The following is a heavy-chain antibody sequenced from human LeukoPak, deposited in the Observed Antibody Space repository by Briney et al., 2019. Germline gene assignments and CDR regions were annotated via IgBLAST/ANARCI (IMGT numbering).Heavy chain of an antibody. CDR3: AREWDYYSSLDY. CDR2: IGLSGSTI. J-gene: IGHJ4*02. D-gene: IGHD4-11*01. Sequence: GGSLRLSCAACGFTFRSYEMNWVRGARGKGLEWVSYIGLSGSTIYYADSVKGRFTISRDNAKNSLYLQMNSLRDEDTAVYFCAREWDYYSSLDYWGQGTLVTVSS. V-gene: IGHV3-48*03. CDR1: GFTFRSYE.